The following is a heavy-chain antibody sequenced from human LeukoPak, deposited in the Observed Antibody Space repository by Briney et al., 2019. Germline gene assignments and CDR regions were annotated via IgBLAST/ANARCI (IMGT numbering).Heavy chain of an antibody. V-gene: IGHV3-74*01. Sequence: GASLRLSCSASGFTFRSYWMHWVRQAPGKGLVWVSRMNSDGSSTSYADSVKGRFTISRDNAKNTLYLQMNSLRAEDTAVYYCASACSGGSCYNFDYWGQGTLVTVCS. D-gene: IGHD2-15*01. CDR2: MNSDGSST. CDR1: GFTFRSYW. J-gene: IGHJ4*02. CDR3: ASACSGGSCYNFDY.